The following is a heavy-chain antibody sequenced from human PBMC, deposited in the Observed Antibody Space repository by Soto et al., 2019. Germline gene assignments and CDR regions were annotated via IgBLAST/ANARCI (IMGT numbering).Heavy chain of an antibody. Sequence: GASVKVSCKASGYTFSDYYIHWVRQAPGQGLEWMGWINPNSGGTKYAPKFQGGVTMTRDTSNTTAYMELGRLGSGDTAVYYCAREPATAKPEGVDFWGQGTLVTVSS. CDR1: GYTFSDYY. D-gene: IGHD1-1*01. V-gene: IGHV1-2*02. CDR3: AREPATAKPEGVDF. CDR2: INPNSGGT. J-gene: IGHJ4*02.